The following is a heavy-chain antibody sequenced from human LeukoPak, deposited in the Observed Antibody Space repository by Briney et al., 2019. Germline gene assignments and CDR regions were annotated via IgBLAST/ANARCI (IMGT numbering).Heavy chain of an antibody. CDR1: GFTFSSYG. V-gene: IGHV3-30*03. J-gene: IGHJ4*02. CDR2: ISYDGSNK. CDR3: ARGNSRYYYDSGSDY. D-gene: IGHD3-22*01. Sequence: PGGSLRLSCAASGFTFSSYGMHWVRRAPGKGLEWVAVISYDGSNKYYADSVKGRFTISRDNSKNTLYLQMNSLRAEDTAVYYCARGNSRYYYDSGSDYWGQGTLVTVSS.